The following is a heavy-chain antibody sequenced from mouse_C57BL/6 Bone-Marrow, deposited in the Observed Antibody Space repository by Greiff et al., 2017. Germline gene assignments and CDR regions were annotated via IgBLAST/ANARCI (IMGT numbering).Heavy chain of an antibody. CDR2: ISSGGDYI. CDR1: GFTFSSYA. Sequence: EVKLMESGEGLVKPGGSLKLSCAASGFTFSSYAMSWVRQTPEKRLEWVAYISSGGDYIYYADTVKGRFTISRDNARNTLYLQMSSLKSEDTAMYYCTRERGYGRSAYYFDYWGQGTTLTDSS. CDR3: TRERGYGRSAYYFDY. D-gene: IGHD1-1*01. V-gene: IGHV5-9-1*02. J-gene: IGHJ2*01.